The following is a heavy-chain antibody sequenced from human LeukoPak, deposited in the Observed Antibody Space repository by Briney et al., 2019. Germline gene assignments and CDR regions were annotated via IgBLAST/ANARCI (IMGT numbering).Heavy chain of an antibody. J-gene: IGHJ3*02. V-gene: IGHV1-2*02. D-gene: IGHD4-23*01. Sequence: ASVKVSCKASGYIFTDYYMHWVRQAPGQGLEWMGWFNPASGGTKYAQKFQGRVTMTRDTSINTAYMALSSLGLDDTAVYYCARGLYYGGNQRAHDAFDIWGQGTLVTVSS. CDR3: ARGLYYGGNQRAHDAFDI. CDR1: GYIFTDYY. CDR2: FNPASGGT.